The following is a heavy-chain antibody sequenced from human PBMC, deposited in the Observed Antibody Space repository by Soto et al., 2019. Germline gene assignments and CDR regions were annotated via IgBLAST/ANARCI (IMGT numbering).Heavy chain of an antibody. CDR2: INPDGGGA. CDR3: ARDTNVALTVHYCGMDV. Sequence: QVQLVQSGAEVKVPGASLKVSCKASGYAFTSYYIHWVRQAPGQGLEWMGIINPDGGGASYPQKYLGRVSLTRDTATSTVYMEMSRLSSGDSATYYCARDTNVALTVHYCGMDVWGRGTTVIVSS. V-gene: IGHV1-46*01. J-gene: IGHJ6*02. CDR1: GYAFTSYY.